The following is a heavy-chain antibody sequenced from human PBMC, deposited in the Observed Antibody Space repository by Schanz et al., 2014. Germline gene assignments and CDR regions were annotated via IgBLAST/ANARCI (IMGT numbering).Heavy chain of an antibody. CDR1: GFTFSDAW. V-gene: IGHV3-74*02. CDR2: INSDGSTT. J-gene: IGHJ6*02. Sequence: EVQLVESGGGLVKPGGSLRLSCAASGFTFSDAWMAWVRQAPGKGLEWVGRINSDGSTTIYADSVKGRFTISRDNAKNTLYLQMNSLRAEDTAVYYCARPLGPNYYYYGLDVWGQGTTVTVSS. CDR3: ARPLGPNYYYYGLDV.